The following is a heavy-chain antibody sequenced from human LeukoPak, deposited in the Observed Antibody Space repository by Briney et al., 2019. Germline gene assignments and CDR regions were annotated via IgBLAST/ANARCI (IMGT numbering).Heavy chain of an antibody. CDR2: IYSGGGT. Sequence: PGGSLRLSCATSGFTFSSYWMHCVRQAPGKGLEWVSVIYSGGGTYHADAVKGRFTISRDNSKNTLYLQMNSLRAEDTAVYYCAREVLVGAMDHWGQGTQVTVSS. J-gene: IGHJ4*02. V-gene: IGHV3-53*01. CDR1: GFTFSSYW. CDR3: AREVLVGAMDH. D-gene: IGHD1-26*01.